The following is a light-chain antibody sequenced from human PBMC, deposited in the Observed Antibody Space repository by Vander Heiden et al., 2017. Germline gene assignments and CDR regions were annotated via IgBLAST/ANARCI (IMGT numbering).Light chain of an antibody. CDR1: QSLLHSNGYNY. CDR2: LGS. Sequence: DIVMTQSPLSLPVTPGEPASIPCRSSQSLLHSNGYNYLDWYQQKPGQSPQLLIYLGSNRASGVPDRFSGSGSGTDFTLKISRVEAEDVGVYYCMQALQTPYTFGQGTKLEIK. CDR3: MQALQTPYT. J-gene: IGKJ2*01. V-gene: IGKV2-28*01.